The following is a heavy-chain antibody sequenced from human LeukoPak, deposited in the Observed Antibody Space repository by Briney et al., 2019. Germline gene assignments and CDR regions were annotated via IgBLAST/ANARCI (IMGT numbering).Heavy chain of an antibody. Sequence: GGSLRLSCAASGFTFSSYSMNWVRQAPGKGLEWVSSISSSSSYIYYADSVKGRFTISRDNAKNSLYLQMNSLRAEDTAVYYCAREAIPTWGTMIAPNWFDPWGQGTLVTVSS. CDR2: ISSSSSYI. V-gene: IGHV3-21*04. J-gene: IGHJ5*02. D-gene: IGHD3-22*01. CDR3: AREAIPTWGTMIAPNWFDP. CDR1: GFTFSSYS.